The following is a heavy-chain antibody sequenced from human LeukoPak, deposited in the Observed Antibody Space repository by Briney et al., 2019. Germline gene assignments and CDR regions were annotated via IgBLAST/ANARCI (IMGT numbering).Heavy chain of an antibody. Sequence: GGSLRLSCAVSGFTFSDFWMNWVRRSPGKGLEWVASINQNGGETSYVDSVKGRFTISRDNPKNSLHLQMSSLRAEDTAVYYCARDGAAPGLYFDLWGQGTLVTVSS. J-gene: IGHJ4*01. V-gene: IGHV3-7*01. CDR2: INQNGGET. CDR3: ARDGAAPGLYFDL. D-gene: IGHD6-13*01. CDR1: GFTFSDFW.